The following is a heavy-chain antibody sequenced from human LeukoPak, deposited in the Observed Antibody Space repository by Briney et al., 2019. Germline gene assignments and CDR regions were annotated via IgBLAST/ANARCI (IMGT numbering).Heavy chain of an antibody. D-gene: IGHD2-2*02. CDR1: GFTFSTYW. CDR3: ARYTEYYFDY. J-gene: IGHJ4*02. CDR2: MKRDGSEV. Sequence: GGSLRLSCAASGFTFSTYWMTWVRQAPGKGLEWVANMKRDGSEVYYANSVKGHFTISRDNAKNSLYLQMNSLRAEDTAVYYCARYTEYYFDYWGEATLVTVSS. V-gene: IGHV3-7*01.